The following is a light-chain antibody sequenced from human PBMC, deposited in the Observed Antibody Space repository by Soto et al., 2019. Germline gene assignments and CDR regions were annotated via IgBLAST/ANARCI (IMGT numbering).Light chain of an antibody. CDR1: QTISSW. V-gene: IGKV1-5*03. J-gene: IGKJ1*01. Sequence: QMTQSPSTLSGSVGDRVTITCRASQTISSWLAWYQQKPGKAPKLLIYKASTLKSGVPSRFSGSGSGTEFTLTISSLQPDDFATYYCQHYNSCSEAFGQGTKVDIK. CDR2: KAS. CDR3: QHYNSCSEA.